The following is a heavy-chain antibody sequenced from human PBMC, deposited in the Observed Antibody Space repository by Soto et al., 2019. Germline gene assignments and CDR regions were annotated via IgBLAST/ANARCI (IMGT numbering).Heavy chain of an antibody. CDR1: GFSLSTSGVG. CDR2: VYWDEDK. CDR3: VHSYRREYCRGGRCYYFDY. V-gene: IGHV2-5*02. Sequence: SGPTLVNPTQALALTCTFSGFSLSTSGVGVGWIRQPPGKAPEWLALVYWDEDKRYSPSMKSRLTITKDTSRNQVVLTITNMDPVDTATYYCVHSYRREYCRGGRCYYFDYWGQGTLVTVSS. D-gene: IGHD2-15*01. J-gene: IGHJ4*02.